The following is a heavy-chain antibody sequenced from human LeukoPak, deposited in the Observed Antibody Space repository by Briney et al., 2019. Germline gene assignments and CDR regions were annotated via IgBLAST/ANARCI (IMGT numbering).Heavy chain of an antibody. D-gene: IGHD3-16*01. J-gene: IGHJ6*02. CDR1: GFTFSSSS. CDR3: ARVGVTSYGMDV. Sequence: GGSLRLSCAASGFTFSSSSMNWVRQAPGKGLEWVSSISSSSSYIYYADSVKGRFTISRDNAKNSLYLQMNSLRAEDTAVYYCARVGVTSYGMDVWGQGTTVTVSS. CDR2: ISSSSSYI. V-gene: IGHV3-21*01.